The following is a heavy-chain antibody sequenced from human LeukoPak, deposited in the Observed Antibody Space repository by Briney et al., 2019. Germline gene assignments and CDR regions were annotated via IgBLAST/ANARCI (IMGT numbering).Heavy chain of an antibody. CDR3: ARLMPMVFTGQRYFYHPLDV. V-gene: IGHV4-59*08. Sequence: PSETLSLTCTVSGDSISSKYWTWVRQPPGKGLEYIGYVHYTGYTDYNPSLESRLTISIDTSRNQFSLKLSSVTAADTAVYYCARLMPMVFTGQRYFYHPLDVLGKGTTVTVSS. J-gene: IGHJ6*04. CDR2: VHYTGYT. D-gene: IGHD3-9*01. CDR1: GDSISSKY.